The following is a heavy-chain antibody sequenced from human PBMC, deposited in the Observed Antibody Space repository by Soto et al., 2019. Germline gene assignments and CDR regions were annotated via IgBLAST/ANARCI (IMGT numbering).Heavy chain of an antibody. J-gene: IGHJ5*02. CDR1: GFTFSDYY. D-gene: IGHD6-13*01. CDR3: ARDHSSSWGPYNWFDP. CDR2: INSSGSTI. Sequence: PGGSLRLSCAASGFTFSDYYMSWIRQAPGKGLEWVSYINSSGSTIYYADSVKGRFTISRDNAKNSLYLQRNSLRAEDTAVYYCARDHSSSWGPYNWFDPCGQGTLVTVAS. V-gene: IGHV3-11*01.